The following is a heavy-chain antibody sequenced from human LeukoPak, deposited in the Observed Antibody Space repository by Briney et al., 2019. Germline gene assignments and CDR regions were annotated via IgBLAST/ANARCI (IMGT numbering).Heavy chain of an antibody. D-gene: IGHD1-7*01. J-gene: IGHJ4*02. Sequence: GGSLRLSCAASGFTFSSYWMGWVRQAPGKGLEWVANIKQDGSEKYYVDSVKGRFTISRDNAKNSLYLQMNSLRAEDTAVYYCARGGNWNYFSYFDYWGQGTLVTVSS. CDR1: GFTFSSYW. CDR2: IKQDGSEK. V-gene: IGHV3-7*01. CDR3: ARGGNWNYFSYFDY.